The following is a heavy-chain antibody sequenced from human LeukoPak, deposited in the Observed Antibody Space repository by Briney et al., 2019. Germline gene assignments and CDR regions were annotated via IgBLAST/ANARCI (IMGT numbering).Heavy chain of an antibody. CDR1: GFTFSTSW. D-gene: IGHD5-12*01. Sequence: PGGSLRLSCAASGFTFSTSWKSWVRQVPGKGLEWVASIKKDGSETYYVDSVKGRFTIPRDNAKNSLYLQMNSLRAEDTAMYYCARGRYSGTTYYFDYWGQGTLVTVSS. V-gene: IGHV3-7*03. J-gene: IGHJ4*02. CDR3: ARGRYSGTTYYFDY. CDR2: IKKDGSET.